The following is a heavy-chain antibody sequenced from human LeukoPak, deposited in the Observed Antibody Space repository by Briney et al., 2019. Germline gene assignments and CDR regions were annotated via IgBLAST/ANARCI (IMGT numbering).Heavy chain of an antibody. CDR1: GGSFSGYY. D-gene: IGHD2-2*03. CDR2: INHSGST. Sequence: SETLSLTCAVYGGSFSGYYWSWIRQPPGKGLEWIGEINHSGSTNYNSSLKSRVTISVDTSKNQFSLKLSSVTAADTAVYYCARGRSALGSPGYCSSTSCRYYYYGMDVWGQGTTVTVSS. V-gene: IGHV4-34*01. CDR3: ARGRSALGSPGYCSSTSCRYYYYGMDV. J-gene: IGHJ6*02.